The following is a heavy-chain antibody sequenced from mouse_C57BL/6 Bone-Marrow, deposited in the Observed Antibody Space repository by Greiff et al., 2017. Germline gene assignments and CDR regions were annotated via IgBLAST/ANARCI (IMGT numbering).Heavy chain of an antibody. V-gene: IGHV5-17*01. Sequence: VMLVESGGGLVKPGGSLKLSCAASGFTFSDYGMHWVRQAPEKGLEWVAYISSGSSTIYYADTVKGRFTISRDNAKNTLFLQMTSLRSEDTAMYYCATTVVAYWYFDVWGTGTTVTVSS. CDR1: GFTFSDYG. CDR2: ISSGSSTI. D-gene: IGHD1-1*01. J-gene: IGHJ1*03. CDR3: ATTVVAYWYFDV.